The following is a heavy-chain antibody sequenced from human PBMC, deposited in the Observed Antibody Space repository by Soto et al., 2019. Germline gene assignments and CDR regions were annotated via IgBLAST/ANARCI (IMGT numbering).Heavy chain of an antibody. J-gene: IGHJ4*02. CDR3: VRRLTTTVTAMGY. V-gene: IGHV3-30-3*01. D-gene: IGHD4-17*01. Sequence: QVQLEESEGGVVQPGRSLRLSCKGSGFTVSSYAIQWVRQAPGKGLEWVAAISDDGTNKHTADSVKGRFTISRDNSRNTVYVQVNSLRVEDTAVYYCVRRLTTTVTAMGYWGQGTPVTVSS. CDR1: GFTVSSYA. CDR2: ISDDGTNK.